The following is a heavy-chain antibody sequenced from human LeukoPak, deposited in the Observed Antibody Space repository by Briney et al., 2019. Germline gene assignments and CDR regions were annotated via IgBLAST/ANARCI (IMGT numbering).Heavy chain of an antibody. CDR1: GVSFSTYY. J-gene: IGHJ4*02. D-gene: IGHD4-17*01. CDR2: VNHSGYT. V-gene: IGHV4-34*01. CDR3: QLYGSDY. Sequence: SGTLSLTCDVSGVSFSTYYWSWIRQSPEKGLEWIGEVNHSGYTNYNPSLKGRVIISVDPSKNQLSLKLSSVTAADTAVYARQLYGSDYWGQGTLVTVSS.